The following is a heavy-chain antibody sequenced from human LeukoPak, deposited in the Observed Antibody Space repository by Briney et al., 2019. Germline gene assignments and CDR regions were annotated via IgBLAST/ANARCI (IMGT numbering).Heavy chain of an antibody. Sequence: GGSLRLSCEASGFTFSNFGMHWVRQAPGKGLEWVSVIYSGGSTCYADSVKGRFAISRDNSKNTLYLQMNSLRAEDTAVYYCARSDAFDIWGQGTMVTVSS. J-gene: IGHJ3*02. CDR3: ARSDAFDI. CDR1: GFTFSNFG. V-gene: IGHV3-66*01. CDR2: IYSGGST.